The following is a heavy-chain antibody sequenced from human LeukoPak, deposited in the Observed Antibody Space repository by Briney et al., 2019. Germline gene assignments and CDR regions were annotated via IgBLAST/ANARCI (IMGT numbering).Heavy chain of an antibody. CDR1: GFTFSSYA. CDR3: VPYTQKGVRGVIISYFDY. Sequence: GGSLRLSCAASGFTFSSYAMSWVRQAPGKGLEWVSAISGSGGSTYYADSVKGRFTISRDNSKNTLYLQMNSLRAEDTAVYYCVPYTQKGVRGVIISYFDYWGQGTLVTVSS. CDR2: ISGSGGST. J-gene: IGHJ4*02. D-gene: IGHD3-10*01. V-gene: IGHV3-23*01.